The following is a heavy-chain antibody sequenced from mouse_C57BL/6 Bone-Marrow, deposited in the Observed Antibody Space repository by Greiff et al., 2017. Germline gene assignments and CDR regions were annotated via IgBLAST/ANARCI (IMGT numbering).Heavy chain of an antibody. D-gene: IGHD4-1*01. V-gene: IGHV1-82*01. CDR3: ARESWGWYFDV. CDR1: GYAFSSSW. Sequence: VQRVESGPELVKPGASVKISCKASGYAFSSSWMNWVKQRPGKGLEWIGRIYPGDGDTNYNGKFKGKATLTADKSSSTAYMQLSSLTSEDSAVYCCARESWGWYFDVWGTGTTVTVSS. J-gene: IGHJ1*03. CDR2: IYPGDGDT.